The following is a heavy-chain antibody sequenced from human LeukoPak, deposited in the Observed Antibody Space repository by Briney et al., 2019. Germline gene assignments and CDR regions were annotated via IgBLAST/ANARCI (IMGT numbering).Heavy chain of an antibody. V-gene: IGHV4-59*01. CDR3: ARTPINSYGYDYYYGMDV. D-gene: IGHD5-18*01. CDR2: IHHSGST. J-gene: IGHJ6*02. Sequence: KPSETLSLTCTVSGGSISTYYWSWIRQPPGKGLEWIGYIHHSGSTNYNPSLKSRVTISVDTSKNQFSLKLSSVTAADTAVYYCARTPINSYGYDYYYGMDVWGQGTTVTVSS. CDR1: GGSISTYY.